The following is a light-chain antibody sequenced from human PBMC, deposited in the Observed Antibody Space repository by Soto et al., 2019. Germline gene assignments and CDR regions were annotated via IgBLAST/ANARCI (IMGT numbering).Light chain of an antibody. V-gene: IGLV2-11*01. J-gene: IGLJ1*01. CDR3: CSYAGSYSYA. CDR2: DVN. CDR1: SSDVGGFNS. Sequence: LTQPRPVSGSPGQSVTISCTGTSSDVGGFNSVSWYQQHPGKAPKLMIYDVNKRPSGVPDRFSGSKSGSTASLTISGLQAEDEADHYCCSYAGSYSYAFATGTKVTVL.